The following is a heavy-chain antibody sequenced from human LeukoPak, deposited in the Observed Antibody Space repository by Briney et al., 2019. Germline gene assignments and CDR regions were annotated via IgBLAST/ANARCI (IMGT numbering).Heavy chain of an antibody. CDR3: AREGGGYTSGSLDY. D-gene: IGHD5-18*01. J-gene: IGHJ4*02. Sequence: PGGSLRLSCAASGFTFSPYAMNWVRQAPGKGLEWVSYISSSGSTIYYEDSVKGRFTISRDNAKNSLYLQMNSLRAEDTAVYYCAREGGGYTSGSLDYWGQGTLVTVSS. V-gene: IGHV3-48*03. CDR2: ISSSGSTI. CDR1: GFTFSPYA.